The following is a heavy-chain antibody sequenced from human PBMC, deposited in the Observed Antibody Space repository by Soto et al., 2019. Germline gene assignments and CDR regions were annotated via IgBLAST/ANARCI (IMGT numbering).Heavy chain of an antibody. J-gene: IGHJ4*02. CDR1: GFTFSSYA. Sequence: GGSLRLSCAASGFTFSSYAMHWVRQAPGKGLEWVAVISYDGSNKYYADSVKGRFTISRDNSKNTLYLQMNSLRAEDTAVYYCARDPGSLYSSSWYFDYWGQGTLVTVYS. D-gene: IGHD6-6*01. CDR3: ARDPGSLYSSSWYFDY. V-gene: IGHV3-30-3*01. CDR2: ISYDGSNK.